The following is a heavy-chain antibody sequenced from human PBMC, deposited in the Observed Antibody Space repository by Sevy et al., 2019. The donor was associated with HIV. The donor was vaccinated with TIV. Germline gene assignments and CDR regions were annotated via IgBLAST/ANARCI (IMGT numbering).Heavy chain of an antibody. D-gene: IGHD3-10*01. Sequence: SETLSLTCTVSGGSITSLYWGWIRQPPGKGLEWIANIYYNGNTNHNPSLKSRVTISLDTSKNQFSLRLSSVTAADTAIYYCAGENARGRGYSWGQGTLVTVSS. V-gene: IGHV4-59*08. J-gene: IGHJ4*02. CDR3: AGENARGRGYS. CDR1: GGSITSLY. CDR2: IYYNGNT.